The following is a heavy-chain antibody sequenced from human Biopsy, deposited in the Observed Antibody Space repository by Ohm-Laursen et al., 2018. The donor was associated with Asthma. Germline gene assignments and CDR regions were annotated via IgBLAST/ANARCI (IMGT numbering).Heavy chain of an antibody. V-gene: IGHV4-59*01. CDR3: ARGVDRVTGLLDHFDS. J-gene: IGHJ4*02. CDR2: VYYSGST. D-gene: IGHD2-21*02. CDR1: GGSINNFY. Sequence: GTLSLTCIVSGGSINNFYWSWIRQPPGKGLESIGHVYYSGSTNYNPSLKSRVTISIDASKNQFSLKLTSVTAADTAVYYCARGVDRVTGLLDHFDSWGQGALVTVSS.